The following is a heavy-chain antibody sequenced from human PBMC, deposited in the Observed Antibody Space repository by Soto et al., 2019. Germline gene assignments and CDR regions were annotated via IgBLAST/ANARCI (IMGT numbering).Heavy chain of an antibody. V-gene: IGHV3-23*01. Sequence: GGSLRLSCAASGFTFSSYAMNWVRQAPGKGLEWVSVISGSDGSTYYADSVKGWFTISLDNSKNTLILQINSLRAEDTAVYYCARRSSSWYFDYWGQGTLVTVSS. CDR1: GFTFSSYA. D-gene: IGHD6-13*01. CDR3: ARRSSSWYFDY. CDR2: ISGSDGST. J-gene: IGHJ4*02.